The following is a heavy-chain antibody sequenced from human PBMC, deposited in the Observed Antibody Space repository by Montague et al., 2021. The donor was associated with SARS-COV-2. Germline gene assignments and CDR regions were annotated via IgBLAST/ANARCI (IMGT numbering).Heavy chain of an antibody. Sequence: SLRLSCPASGFTFSSYAMHWVRQAPGKGLEWVAVISYDGSNKYYADSVKGRFTISRDNSKNTLYLQMNSLRAEDTAVYYCARGGGSGSYYGAFDIWGQGTMVTVSS. D-gene: IGHD3-10*01. CDR1: GFTFSSYA. CDR2: ISYDGSNK. V-gene: IGHV3-30*04. CDR3: ARGGGSGSYYGAFDI. J-gene: IGHJ3*02.